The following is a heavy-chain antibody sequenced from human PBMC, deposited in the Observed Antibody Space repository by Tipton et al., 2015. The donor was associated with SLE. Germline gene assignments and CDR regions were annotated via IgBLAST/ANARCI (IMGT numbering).Heavy chain of an antibody. Sequence: TLSLTCAVSGYSISSGYYWGWIRQPPGKGLEWIGSIYHSGSTYYNPSLKSRVTISVDTSKNQFSLKLSSVTAADTAVYYCARAPEYYDVSTAEYASDAFDIWGQGTLVTVSS. CDR3: ARAPEYYDVSTAEYASDAFDI. CDR2: IYHSGST. D-gene: IGHD3-9*01. J-gene: IGHJ3*02. CDR1: GYSISSGYY. V-gene: IGHV4-38-2*01.